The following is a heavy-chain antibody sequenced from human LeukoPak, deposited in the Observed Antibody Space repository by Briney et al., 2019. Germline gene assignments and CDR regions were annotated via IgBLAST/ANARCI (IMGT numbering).Heavy chain of an antibody. Sequence: SETLSLTCAVSGYSISSGYYWGWSRPPPGKGLEWIGSIYHSGSTYYNPSLKSRVTISVDTSKNQFSLKLSSVTAADTAVYYCAGTTNHYYYYYMDVWGKGTTATVSS. CDR1: GYSISSGYY. J-gene: IGHJ6*03. V-gene: IGHV4-38-2*01. CDR3: AGTTNHYYYYYMDV. D-gene: IGHD4-11*01. CDR2: IYHSGST.